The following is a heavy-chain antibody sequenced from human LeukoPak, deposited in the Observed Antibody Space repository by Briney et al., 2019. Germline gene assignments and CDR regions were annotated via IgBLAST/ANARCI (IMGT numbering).Heavy chain of an antibody. CDR1: GFTFSDYA. CDR3: ARHDSFIPY. J-gene: IGHJ4*02. CDR2: ISDSGRAT. Sequence: GGSLILSCVASGFTFSDYAMSWVRQAPGKGLEWVSGISDSGRATYYTDSVKGRCTISRDNSKNTVSLQLNNLRAEDTAVYFCARHDSFIPYWGQGTLVTVTS. V-gene: IGHV3-23*01. D-gene: IGHD3-16*02.